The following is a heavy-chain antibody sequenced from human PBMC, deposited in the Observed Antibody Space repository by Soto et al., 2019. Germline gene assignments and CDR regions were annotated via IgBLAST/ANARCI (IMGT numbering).Heavy chain of an antibody. CDR2: ISSSSSTI. CDR3: ARRYRVRGWDYYGMDV. V-gene: IGHV3-48*02. J-gene: IGHJ6*02. D-gene: IGHD1-26*01. Sequence: GGSLRLSCAASGFTFSSYSMNWVRQAPGKGLEWVSYISSSSSTIYYADSVKGRFTISRDSAKNSLYLQMNSLRDEDTAVYYCARRYRVRGWDYYGMDVWGQGTTVTVSS. CDR1: GFTFSSYS.